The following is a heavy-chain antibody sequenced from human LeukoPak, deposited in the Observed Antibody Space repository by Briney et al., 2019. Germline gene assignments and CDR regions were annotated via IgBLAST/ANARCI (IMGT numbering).Heavy chain of an antibody. CDR3: ARGWSTGKTFHYGSGSYFYYYYYYMDV. CDR1: GYTFTSYD. J-gene: IGHJ6*03. CDR2: MNPNSGNT. Sequence: ASVEVSCNASGYTFTSYDINWVRQATGQGLEWMGWMNPNSGNTGYAQKFQGRVTMTRNTSISTAYMELSSLRSEDTAVYYCARGWSTGKTFHYGSGSYFYYYYYYMDVWGKGTTVTVSS. V-gene: IGHV1-8*01. D-gene: IGHD3-10*01.